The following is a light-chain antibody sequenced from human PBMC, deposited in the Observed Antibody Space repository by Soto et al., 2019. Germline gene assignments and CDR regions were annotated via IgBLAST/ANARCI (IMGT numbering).Light chain of an antibody. V-gene: IGLV1-40*01. CDR3: QSYDNSLSGWV. CDR2: ANN. Sequence: QSVLTQPPSVSGAPGQRVTIPCTGSTSNIGAGYDVHWYQQVPGTAPNLLIYANNNRPSGVPDRFSGSKSGTSATLAITGLQAEDETDYYCQSYDNSLSGWVFGGGTKVTVL. J-gene: IGLJ3*02. CDR1: TSNIGAGYD.